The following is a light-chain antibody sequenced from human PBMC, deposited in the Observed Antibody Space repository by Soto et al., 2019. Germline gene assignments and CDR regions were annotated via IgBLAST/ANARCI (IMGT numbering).Light chain of an antibody. Sequence: QSALTQPRSVSGSPGQSVTISCTGIRSNVGDYNYVSWYQQHPGKAPKLLIYDVSKRPSGVPDRFSGSMSGNTASLTISGLQAEDEADYYCCSYAGRYTFEGLETGTKVTVL. CDR2: DVS. CDR3: CSYAGRYTFEG. CDR1: RSNVGDYNY. J-gene: IGLJ1*01. V-gene: IGLV2-11*01.